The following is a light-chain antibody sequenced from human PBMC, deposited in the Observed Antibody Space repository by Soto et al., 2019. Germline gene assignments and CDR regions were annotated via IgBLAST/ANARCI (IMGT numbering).Light chain of an antibody. CDR2: DAY. CDR3: QQRTKWPPT. Sequence: EIFLTQSPDTLSLSPGVRATLSCRASQSVTNYIAWYQQRPGQAPRLLIYDAYNRATGITARFSGSGSGTDFTLTISSLEPEDFAVYYCQQRTKWPPTVGEGTKVEIK. CDR1: QSVTNY. J-gene: IGKJ4*01. V-gene: IGKV3-11*01.